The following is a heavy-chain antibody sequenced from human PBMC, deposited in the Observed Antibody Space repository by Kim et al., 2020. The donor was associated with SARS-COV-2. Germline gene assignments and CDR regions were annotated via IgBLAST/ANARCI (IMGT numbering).Heavy chain of an antibody. CDR2: ISVSATKT. V-gene: IGHV3-23*01. Sequence: GGSLRLSCLASGFTVSSYSMTWVRQAPGKGLEWISGISVSATKTFYTDSVKGRFTISRDNSKNTVYLQMNTLRDEDTAVYYCTRWDGHADSWGKGTLVT. CDR1: GFTVSSYS. D-gene: IGHD1-26*01. J-gene: IGHJ4*02. CDR3: TRWDGHADS.